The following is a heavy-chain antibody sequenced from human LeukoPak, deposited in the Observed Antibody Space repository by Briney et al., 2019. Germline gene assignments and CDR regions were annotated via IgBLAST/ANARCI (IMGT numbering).Heavy chain of an antibody. CDR3: AKSGYSSLTRFDY. CDR1: GFTFSNAW. Sequence: GGSLRLSCAASGFTFSNAWMSWVRQAPGKGLEWVSVIYSGGSTYYADSVKGRFTISRDNSKNTLYLQMNSLRAEDTAVYYCAKSGYSSLTRFDYWGQGTLVTVSS. V-gene: IGHV3-53*01. J-gene: IGHJ4*02. D-gene: IGHD6-13*01. CDR2: IYSGGST.